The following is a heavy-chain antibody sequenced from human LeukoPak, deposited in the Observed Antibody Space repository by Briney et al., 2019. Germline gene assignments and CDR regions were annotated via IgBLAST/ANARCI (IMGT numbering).Heavy chain of an antibody. CDR2: ISYAGSNN. CDR3: ARAAHTTYVLGRYYYYAMDV. CDR1: GFTLSGNW. V-gene: IGHV3-30-3*01. D-gene: IGHD3-10*01. J-gene: IGHJ6*02. Sequence: PGGSLRLSCAASGFTLSGNWMHWVRQAPGKGLEWVARISYAGSNNYYADSVKGRFTISSDNPKNTLYLQMDSLRAEDTAVYYCARAAHTTYVLGRYYYYAMDVWGQGTTVTVSS.